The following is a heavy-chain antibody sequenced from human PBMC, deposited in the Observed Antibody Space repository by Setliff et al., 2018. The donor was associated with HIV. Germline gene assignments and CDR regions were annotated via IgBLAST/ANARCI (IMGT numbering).Heavy chain of an antibody. J-gene: IGHJ4*02. Sequence: GASVKVSCKTSGYTFINYGITWVRQAPGQGLEWMGWISAHNGNTNYAQRLKGRVTVTTDSSTNTVYLELRSLRSDDTAVYYCARHSDILTGHFDYWGQGTLVTVSS. CDR1: GYTFINYG. V-gene: IGHV1-18*04. CDR3: ARHSDILTGHFDY. CDR2: ISAHNGNT. D-gene: IGHD3-9*01.